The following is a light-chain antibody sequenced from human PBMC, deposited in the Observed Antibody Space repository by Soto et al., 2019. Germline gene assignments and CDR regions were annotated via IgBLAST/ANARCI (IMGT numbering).Light chain of an antibody. CDR3: QTYDSSLSVV. J-gene: IGLJ2*01. CDR1: SSNIGAGYD. V-gene: IGLV1-40*01. Sequence: QSVLTQPPSVSGAPRQRVTISCTGSSSNIGAGYDVHWYQQLPGTAPKLLIYGNSNRPSGVPDRFSGSKSGTSASLAITGLQAEDEADYYCQTYDSSLSVVFGGGTKRTVL. CDR2: GNS.